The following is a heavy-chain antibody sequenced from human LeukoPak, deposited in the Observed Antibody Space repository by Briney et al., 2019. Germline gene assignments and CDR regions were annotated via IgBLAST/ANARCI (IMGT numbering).Heavy chain of an antibody. D-gene: IGHD6-19*01. J-gene: IGHJ4*02. CDR3: AKDSSGWYRSLGY. CDR1: GFTFSSYA. Sequence: GGSLRLSCAASGFTFSSYAMSWVRQAPGKELEWVSAISGSGGNTYYADSVKGRFTISRDNSKNTLYLQMNSLRAEDTAVYYCAKDSSGWYRSLGYWGQGTLVTVSS. CDR2: ISGSGGNT. V-gene: IGHV3-23*01.